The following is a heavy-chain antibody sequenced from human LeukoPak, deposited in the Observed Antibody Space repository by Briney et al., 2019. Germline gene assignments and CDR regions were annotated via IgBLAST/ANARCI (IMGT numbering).Heavy chain of an antibody. CDR3: AKVVGAPNHFDY. V-gene: IGHV3-30*18. Sequence: PGGSLRLSCAASGFTFSSYAMSWVRQAPGKGLEWVAVISYDGSNKYYADSVKGRFTISRDNSKNTLYLQMNSLRAEDTAVYYCAKVVGAPNHFDYWGQGTLVTVSS. J-gene: IGHJ4*02. CDR1: GFTFSSYA. CDR2: ISYDGSNK. D-gene: IGHD1-26*01.